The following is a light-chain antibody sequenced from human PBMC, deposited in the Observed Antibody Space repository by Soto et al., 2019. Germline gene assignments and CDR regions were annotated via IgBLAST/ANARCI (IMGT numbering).Light chain of an antibody. J-gene: IGKJ1*01. CDR2: AAS. Sequence: DIQLTQSPSFLSASVGDRVTITCRASQGINNYLAWYQQKPGKAPNLLIYAASTLQSGVPSRFSGSGSGTEFTLTISSLRPEDFATYYCHQLNSYPQTFGQGTKVDIK. CDR3: HQLNSYPQT. CDR1: QGINNY. V-gene: IGKV1-9*01.